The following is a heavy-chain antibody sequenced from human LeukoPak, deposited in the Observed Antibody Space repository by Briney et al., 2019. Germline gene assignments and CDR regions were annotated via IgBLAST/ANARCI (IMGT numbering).Heavy chain of an antibody. CDR1: VYTFTSYD. CDR3: ARSLRFLEWLYRAPCFGY. V-gene: IGHV1-8*01. CDR2: KNPNSGNT. J-gene: IGHJ4*02. Sequence: ASVKVSCKASVYTFTSYDINWVRQATGQGREGVGWKNPNSGNTGYAQKFQGRVTITRNTSISTAYMELSSLRSEDTAVYYCARSLRFLEWLYRAPCFGYWGQGTLVTVSS. D-gene: IGHD3-3*01.